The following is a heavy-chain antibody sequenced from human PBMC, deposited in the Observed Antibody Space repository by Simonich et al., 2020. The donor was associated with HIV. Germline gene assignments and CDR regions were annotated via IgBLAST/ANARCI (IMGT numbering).Heavy chain of an antibody. Sequence: QVQLQQWGAGLLKPSETLSLTCAVDGGSFSGYYWSWIRQPPVKGLEWIGEINQSGSTNYNPSLRSRVTISVDTSKNQFSLKLSSVTAADTAVYYCARRHPTTVTTPYFDYWGQGTLVTVSS. D-gene: IGHD4-17*01. CDR2: INQSGST. CDR1: GGSFSGYY. J-gene: IGHJ4*02. CDR3: ARRHPTTVTTPYFDY. V-gene: IGHV4-34*01.